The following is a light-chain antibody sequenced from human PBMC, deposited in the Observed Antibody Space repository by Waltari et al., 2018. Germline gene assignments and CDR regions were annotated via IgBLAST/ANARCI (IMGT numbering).Light chain of an antibody. Sequence: AIRITQSPSSLSASTGDRVTITCRPSQAISSYLAWYQQKPGKAPKLLIYASSTLQSGVPSRFSGSGSGTNLTLTIGCLQSEDFATYFCQQYYGDPLTFGGGTKVEI. CDR1: QAISSY. CDR3: QQYYGDPLT. CDR2: ASS. J-gene: IGKJ4*01. V-gene: IGKV1-8*01.